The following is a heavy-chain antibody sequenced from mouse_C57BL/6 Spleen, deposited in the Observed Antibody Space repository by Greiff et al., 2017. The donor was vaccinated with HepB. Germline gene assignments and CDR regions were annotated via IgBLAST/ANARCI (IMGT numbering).Heavy chain of an antibody. V-gene: IGHV5-4*01. CDR3: ARGVYSSGYPLDY. CDR2: ISDGGSYT. D-gene: IGHD3-2*02. Sequence: EVQLVESGGGLVKPGGSLKLSCAASGFTFSSYAMSWVRQTPEKRLEWVATISDGGSYTYYPDKVKGRFTISRDNAKNNLYLQMSHLKSEGKAMYYCARGVYSSGYPLDYWGQGTTLTVSS. CDR1: GFTFSSYA. J-gene: IGHJ2*01.